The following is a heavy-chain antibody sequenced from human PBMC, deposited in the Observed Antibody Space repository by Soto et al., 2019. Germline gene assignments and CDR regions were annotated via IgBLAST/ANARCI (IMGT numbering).Heavy chain of an antibody. D-gene: IGHD2-2*01. CDR1: GGSFSGYY. Sequence: SETLSLTCAVYGGSFSGYYWSWIRQPPGKGLEWIGEINHSGSTNYNPSLKSRVTISVDTSKNQFSLKLSSVTAADTAVYYCARANVVVPAAVIYGMDVWGQGTTVTVSS. CDR3: ARANVVVPAAVIYGMDV. J-gene: IGHJ6*02. V-gene: IGHV4-34*01. CDR2: INHSGST.